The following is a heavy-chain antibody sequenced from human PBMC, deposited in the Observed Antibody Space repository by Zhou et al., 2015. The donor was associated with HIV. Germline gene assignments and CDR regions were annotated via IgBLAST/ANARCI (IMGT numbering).Heavy chain of an antibody. J-gene: IGHJ4*02. V-gene: IGHV1-2*02. CDR3: ARDVITFGGVIVNYFDY. Sequence: QVQLVQSGAEVKKPGASVKVSCKASGYTFTGYYMHWVRQAPGQGLEWMGWINPNSGGTNYAQKFQGRVTMTRDTSISTAYMELSRLRSDDTAVYYCARDVITFGGVIVNYFDYWGQGTLVTVSS. CDR1: GYTFTGYY. CDR2: INPNSGGT. D-gene: IGHD3-16*02.